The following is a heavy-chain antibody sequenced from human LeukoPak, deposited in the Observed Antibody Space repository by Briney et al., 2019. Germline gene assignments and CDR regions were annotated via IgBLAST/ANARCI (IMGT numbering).Heavy chain of an antibody. Sequence: SETLSLTCKVSGYSIGRDYYWAWLRPPPGKGLEWIGSIFHTGRTVYNPSYESRLTISMDTSKNEFFLRLNSVTAADTAVYFCARDGGYPTTDEGFDPWGLGTLVTVST. D-gene: IGHD5-12*01. CDR1: GYSIGRDYY. CDR2: IFHTGRT. V-gene: IGHV4-38-2*02. J-gene: IGHJ5*02. CDR3: ARDGGYPTTDEGFDP.